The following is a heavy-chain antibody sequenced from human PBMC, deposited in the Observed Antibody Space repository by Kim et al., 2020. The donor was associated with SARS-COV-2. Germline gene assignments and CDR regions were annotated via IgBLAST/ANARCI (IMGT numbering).Heavy chain of an antibody. CDR1: GFTFSDYY. D-gene: IGHD1-26*01. CDR2: ISSSSSYT. CDR3: ARVGGSYYGTVGAFDI. Sequence: GGSLRLSCAASGFTFSDYYMSWIRQAPGKGLEWVSYISSSSSYTNYADSVKGRFTISRDNAKNSLYLQMNSLRAEDTAVYYCARVGGSYYGTVGAFDIWGQGTMVTVSS. V-gene: IGHV3-11*05. J-gene: IGHJ3*02.